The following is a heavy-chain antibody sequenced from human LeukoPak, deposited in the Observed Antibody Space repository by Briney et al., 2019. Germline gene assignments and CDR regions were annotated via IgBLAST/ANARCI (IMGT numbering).Heavy chain of an antibody. D-gene: IGHD6-13*01. Sequence: GGSQRLSCAASGFTFGDYYMSWIRQAPGKGLEWVANINQDGSAKYYVDSVKGRFTISRGNAKNSLYLQMNSLRAEDTAVYYCAGSWAPYDAFDIWGQGTMVSVSS. CDR1: GFTFGDYY. CDR3: AGSWAPYDAFDI. V-gene: IGHV3-7*01. CDR2: INQDGSAK. J-gene: IGHJ3*02.